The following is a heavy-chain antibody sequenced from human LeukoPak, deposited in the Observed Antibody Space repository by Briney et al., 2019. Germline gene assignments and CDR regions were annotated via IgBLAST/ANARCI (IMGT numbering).Heavy chain of an antibody. V-gene: IGHV3-21*01. CDR3: ARDRVGYYGSGSRYYYYGMDV. CDR1: GFTFSNAW. CDR2: ISSSSSYI. J-gene: IGHJ6*02. D-gene: IGHD3-10*01. Sequence: GGSLRLSCAASGFTFSNAWMSWVRQAPGKGLEWVSSISSSSSYIYYADSVKGRFTISRDNAKNSLYLQMNSLRAEDTAVYYCARDRVGYYGSGSRYYYYGMDVWGQGTTVTVSS.